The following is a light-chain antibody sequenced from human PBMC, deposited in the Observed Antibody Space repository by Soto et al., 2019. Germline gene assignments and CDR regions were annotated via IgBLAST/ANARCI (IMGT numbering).Light chain of an antibody. CDR2: DVT. CDR1: SSDIGVYDY. J-gene: IGLJ2*01. Sequence: QSALTQPPSASGSPGQSVTISCTGTSSDIGVYDYVSWYQRHPGKAPKLVIYDVTKRPSGVPDRFSGSKSGNTASLTVSGLQAEDEADYFRGSYAGTKNFVVFGGGTKLTVL. V-gene: IGLV2-8*01. CDR3: GSYAGTKNFVV.